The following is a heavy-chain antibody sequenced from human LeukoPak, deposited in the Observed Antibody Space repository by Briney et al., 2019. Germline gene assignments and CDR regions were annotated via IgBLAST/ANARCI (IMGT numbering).Heavy chain of an antibody. CDR3: ARSPSWVPAANDAFDI. V-gene: IGHV4-30-2*01. Sequence: SETLSLTCTVSGGSISSGGYYWSWIRQPPGKGLEWIGYIYHSGSTYYNPSLKSRVTISVDRSKNQFSLKLSSVTAADTAVYYCARSPSWVPAANDAFDIWGQGTMVTVSS. CDR2: IYHSGST. J-gene: IGHJ3*02. D-gene: IGHD2-2*01. CDR1: GGSISSGGYY.